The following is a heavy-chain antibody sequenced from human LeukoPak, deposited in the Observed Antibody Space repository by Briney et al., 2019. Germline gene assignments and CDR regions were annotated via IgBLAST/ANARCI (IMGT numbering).Heavy chain of an antibody. V-gene: IGHV3-23*01. CDR3: AKGDYYDSSGFIPFDY. J-gene: IGHJ4*02. Sequence: GGSPRLSCAASGFTFDDYAMHWVRQAPGKGLEWVSAISGSGGSTYYADSVKGRFTISRDNSKNTLYLQMNSLRAEDTAVYYCAKGDYYDSSGFIPFDYWGQGTLVTVSS. CDR1: GFTFDDYA. CDR2: ISGSGGST. D-gene: IGHD3-22*01.